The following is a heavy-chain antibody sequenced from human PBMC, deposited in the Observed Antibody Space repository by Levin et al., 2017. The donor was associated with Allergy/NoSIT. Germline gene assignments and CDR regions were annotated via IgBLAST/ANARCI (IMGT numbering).Heavy chain of an antibody. V-gene: IGHV1-2*02. D-gene: IGHD2-2*01. J-gene: IGHJ4*02. Sequence: PGESLKISCKASGYTFTGYYMHWVRQAPGQGLEWMGWINPNSGGTNYAQKFQGRVTMTRDTSISTAYMELSRLRSDDTAVYYCARVHRRTVVVPAAVRNPFDYWGQGTLVTVSS. CDR3: ARVHRRTVVVPAAVRNPFDY. CDR2: INPNSGGT. CDR1: GYTFTGYY.